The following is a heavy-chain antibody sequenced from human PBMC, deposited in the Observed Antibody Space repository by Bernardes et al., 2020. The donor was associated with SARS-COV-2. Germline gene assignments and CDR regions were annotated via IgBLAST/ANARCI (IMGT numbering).Heavy chain of an antibody. J-gene: IGHJ4*02. CDR3: ARKLDSGTYYGDLGY. CDR2: ISQDGRSI. D-gene: IGHD1-26*01. CDR1: GFTFRNYW. Sequence: GGSLRLSCAASGFTFRNYWMHWVRQAPGKGLEWVARISQDGRSISYADSVKGRITISRDNARNTLYLQMNSLRVEDTAVYYCARKLDSGTYYGDLGYWGQGTLVTVSS. V-gene: IGHV3-74*01.